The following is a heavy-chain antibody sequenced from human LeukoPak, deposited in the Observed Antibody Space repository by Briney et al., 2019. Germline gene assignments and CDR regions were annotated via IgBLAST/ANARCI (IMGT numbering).Heavy chain of an antibody. V-gene: IGHV4-59*01. CDR2: IYYSGST. Sequence: PSETLSLTCTASGGSISSYYWSWIRQPPGKGLEWIGYIYYSGSTNYNPSLKSRVTISIDASKNQFSLKLSCVIAAYTAVYYCARPRVLMGYSGYDYYYYSYGMDVWGQGTSVTVSS. CDR3: ARPRVLMGYSGYDYYYYSYGMDV. D-gene: IGHD5-12*01. CDR1: GGSISSYY. J-gene: IGHJ6*02.